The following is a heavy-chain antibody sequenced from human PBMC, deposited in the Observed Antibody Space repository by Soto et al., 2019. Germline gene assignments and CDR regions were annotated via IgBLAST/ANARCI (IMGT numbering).Heavy chain of an antibody. V-gene: IGHV1-58*01. Sequence: EASVKVSCKASGFTFTSSAVQWVRQARGQRLEWIGWIVVGSGNTNYAQKFQERVTITRDMSTSTAYMELSSLRSEDTAVYYCAADFRVGALYGMDVWGQGTTVTVSS. D-gene: IGHD1-26*01. CDR2: IVVGSGNT. CDR3: AADFRVGALYGMDV. CDR1: GFTFTSSA. J-gene: IGHJ6*02.